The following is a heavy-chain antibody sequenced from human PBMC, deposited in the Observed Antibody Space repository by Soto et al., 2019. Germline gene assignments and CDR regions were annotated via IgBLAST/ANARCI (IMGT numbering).Heavy chain of an antibody. CDR1: GFTFSSYG. V-gene: IGHV3-30*18. D-gene: IGHD3-22*01. CDR3: AKDRTPFQYYYDSSGYWDAFDI. Sequence: GGSLRLSCAASGFTFSSYGMHWVRQAPGKGLEWVAVISYDGSNKYYADSVKGRFTISRDNSKNTLYLQMNSLRAEDTAVYYCAKDRTPFQYYYDSSGYWDAFDIWGQGTMVTVSS. J-gene: IGHJ3*02. CDR2: ISYDGSNK.